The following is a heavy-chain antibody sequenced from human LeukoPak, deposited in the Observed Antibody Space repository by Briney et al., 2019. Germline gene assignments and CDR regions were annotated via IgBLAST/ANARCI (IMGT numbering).Heavy chain of an antibody. D-gene: IGHD3-9*01. Sequence: QSGGSLRLSCAASGFTFDDYAMHWVRQAPGKGLEWVSGISWNSGSIGYADSVKGRFTISRDNAKNSLYLQMNSLRAEDTALYYCAKGRYDILTGYSQYWGQGTLVTVSS. CDR1: GFTFDDYA. CDR3: AKGRYDILTGYSQY. V-gene: IGHV3-9*01. CDR2: ISWNSGSI. J-gene: IGHJ4*02.